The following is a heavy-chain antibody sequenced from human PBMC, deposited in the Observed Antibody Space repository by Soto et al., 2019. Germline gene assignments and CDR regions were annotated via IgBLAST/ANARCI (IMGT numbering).Heavy chain of an antibody. CDR1: GGSISSYY. V-gene: IGHV4-59*01. CDR3: ARGPQAYCGGDCYLGY. D-gene: IGHD2-21*02. CDR2: IYYSGST. Sequence: QVQLQESGPGLVKPSETLSLTCTVSGGSISSYYWSWIRQPPGKGLEWLGYIYYSGSTNYNPSLKSRVTISVDTSKNQFSLKLSSVTAADTAVYYCARGPQAYCGGDCYLGYWGQGTLVTVSS. J-gene: IGHJ4*02.